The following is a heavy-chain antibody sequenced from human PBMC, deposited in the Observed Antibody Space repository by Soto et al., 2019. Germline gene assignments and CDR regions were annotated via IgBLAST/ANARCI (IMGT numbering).Heavy chain of an antibody. CDR2: IYGGSNT. V-gene: IGHV3-30*18. D-gene: IGHD6-13*01. J-gene: IGHJ4*02. CDR1: GFTFSSYG. Sequence: PGGSLRLSCAASGFTFSSYGMHWVRQAPGKGLEWVAVIYGGSNTYYADSVKGRFTISRDNSKNTLYLQMNSLRAEDTAVYYCAKDLGSSSWNDYWGQGTLVTVSS. CDR3: AKDLGSSSWNDY.